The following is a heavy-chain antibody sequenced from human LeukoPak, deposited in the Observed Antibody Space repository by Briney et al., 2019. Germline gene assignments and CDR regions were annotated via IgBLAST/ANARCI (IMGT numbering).Heavy chain of an antibody. Sequence: GGSLRLSCAASGFTVSSNYMSWVRQAPGKGLEWVSVIYSGGSTYYADSVKGRFTISRDNSKNTLYLQMNSLRAEDTAVYYCARSPEGCSGGSCYNPPDYWGQGTLVTVSS. CDR1: GFTVSSNY. CDR3: ARSPEGCSGGSCYNPPDY. V-gene: IGHV3-66*01. CDR2: IYSGGST. J-gene: IGHJ4*02. D-gene: IGHD2-15*01.